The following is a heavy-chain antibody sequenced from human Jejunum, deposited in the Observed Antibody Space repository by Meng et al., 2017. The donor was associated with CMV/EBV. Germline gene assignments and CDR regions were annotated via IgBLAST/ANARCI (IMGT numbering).Heavy chain of an antibody. CDR3: ARDNDGSSHYSQFDY. V-gene: IGHV3-33*01. Sequence: GFHLNSYGIHWVRQFPGKGLEWVAVLWYDGSRKYFADSVQGRFSISRDDSKNTVYLQMNSLRAEDTAVYYCARDNDGSSHYSQFDYWGQGTLVTVSS. D-gene: IGHD3-22*01. J-gene: IGHJ4*02. CDR1: GFHLNSYG. CDR2: LWYDGSRK.